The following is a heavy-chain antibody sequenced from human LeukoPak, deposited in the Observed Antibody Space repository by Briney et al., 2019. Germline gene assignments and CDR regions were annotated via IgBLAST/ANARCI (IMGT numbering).Heavy chain of an antibody. D-gene: IGHD4-23*01. V-gene: IGHV4-34*01. CDR1: GGSFSGYY. J-gene: IGHJ4*02. CDR3: ARGRVGYGGNSDY. Sequence: PSETLSLTCAVYGGSFSGYYWSWIRQPPGKGLEWIGEINHSGSTNYNPSLKSRVTISVDTSQNQFSLKLTSVTAADTAVYYCARGRVGYGGNSDYWGQGTLVTVSS. CDR2: INHSGST.